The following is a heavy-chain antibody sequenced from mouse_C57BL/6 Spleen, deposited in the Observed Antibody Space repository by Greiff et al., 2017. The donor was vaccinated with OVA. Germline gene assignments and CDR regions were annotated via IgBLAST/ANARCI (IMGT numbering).Heavy chain of an antibody. J-gene: IGHJ4*01. CDR1: GFTFSNYW. Sequence: EVKLVESGGGLVQPGGSMKLSCVASGFTFSNYWMNWVRQSPEKGLEWVAQIRLKSDNYATHYAESVKGRFTISRDDSKSSVYLQMNNLRAEDTGIYYCTGEGYDGYYHYAMDYWGQGTSVTVSS. D-gene: IGHD2-3*01. V-gene: IGHV6-3*01. CDR3: TGEGYDGYYHYAMDY. CDR2: IRLKSDNYAT.